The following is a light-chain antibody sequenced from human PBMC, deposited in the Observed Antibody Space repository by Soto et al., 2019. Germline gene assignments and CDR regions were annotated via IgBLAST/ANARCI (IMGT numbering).Light chain of an antibody. Sequence: QSALTQPPSASGSPGQSVTISCTGTSSDVGGYNSVSWYQHLPGKAPKLMIYEVSKRPSGVPDRFSGSKSANTASLPVARLQAEDEADYYCSSYAGSDNYVFGTGTKLTVL. CDR3: SSYAGSDNYV. J-gene: IGLJ1*01. V-gene: IGLV2-8*01. CDR2: EVS. CDR1: SSDVGGYNS.